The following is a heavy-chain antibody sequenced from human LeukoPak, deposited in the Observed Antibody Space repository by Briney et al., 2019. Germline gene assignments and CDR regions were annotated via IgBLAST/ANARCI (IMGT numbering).Heavy chain of an antibody. CDR2: ISAYSGHT. CDR1: GYTLTNYG. V-gene: IGHV1-18*04. Sequence: ASVKVSCKASGYTLTNYGISWVRQAPGQGLEWMGWISAYSGHTKSVQKVQDRVTMTTDTSTNTAYIELRSLRSDDTAVYYCARDPRNYYDSSGYSVNIEYWGQGTLLTVSS. D-gene: IGHD3-22*01. CDR3: ARDPRNYYDSSGYSVNIEY. J-gene: IGHJ4*02.